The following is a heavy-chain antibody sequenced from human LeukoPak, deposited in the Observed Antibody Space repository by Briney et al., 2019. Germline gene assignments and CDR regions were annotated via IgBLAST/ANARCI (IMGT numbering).Heavy chain of an antibody. CDR3: ARELGARPPHWFDP. CDR1: GGSLSGYY. J-gene: IGHJ5*02. Sequence: PSETLSLTCAVYGGSLSGYYWSWIRQPPGKGLEWIGEINHSGSTNYNPSLKSRVTISVDTSKNQFSLKLSSVTAADTAVYYCARELGARPPHWFDPWGQGTLVTVSS. CDR2: INHSGST. V-gene: IGHV4-34*01. D-gene: IGHD6-6*01.